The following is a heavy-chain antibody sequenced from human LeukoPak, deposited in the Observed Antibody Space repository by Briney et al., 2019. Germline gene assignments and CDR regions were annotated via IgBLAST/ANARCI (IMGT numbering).Heavy chain of an antibody. D-gene: IGHD1-14*01. V-gene: IGHV4-34*01. CDR3: ARVRSTMRKFDY. Sequence: SETLSLTCAVYGGSFSGYYWSWLRQPPGKGLEWIGEINHSGSTNYNPSLKSRVTISVDTSKNQFSLKLSSVTAADTAVYYCARVRSTMRKFDYWGQGTLVTVSS. J-gene: IGHJ4*02. CDR1: GGSFSGYY. CDR2: INHSGST.